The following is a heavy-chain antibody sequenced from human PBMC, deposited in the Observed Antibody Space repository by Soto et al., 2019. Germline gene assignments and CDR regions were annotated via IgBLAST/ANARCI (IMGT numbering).Heavy chain of an antibody. CDR2: ISSSSSYI. CDR3: AGDGRPVMAISEVSGMDV. Sequence: EVQLVESGGGLVKPGGSLRLSCAASGFTFSSYSMNWVRQAPGKGLEWVSSISSSSSYIYYADSVKGRFTISRDNAKNSLYLKMTSLRAEDTAVYYCAGDGRPVMAISEVSGMDVWGQGTTVTVSS. J-gene: IGHJ6*02. D-gene: IGHD3-16*01. CDR1: GFTFSSYS. V-gene: IGHV3-21*01.